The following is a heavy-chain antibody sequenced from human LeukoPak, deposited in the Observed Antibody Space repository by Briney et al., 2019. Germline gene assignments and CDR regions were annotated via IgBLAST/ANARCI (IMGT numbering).Heavy chain of an antibody. D-gene: IGHD6-13*01. CDR3: ARSNSSSWLLPYFDY. V-gene: IGHV5-51*01. J-gene: IGHJ4*02. Sequence: GESLKISCKGSGYSFTSYWIGWVRQMPGKGLEWVGIIYPGDSDTRYNTSFQGQVTTTDDKSIRPAYLQRSRLKASDTAMYYCARSNSSSWLLPYFDYWGQGTLVTVSS. CDR1: GYSFTSYW. CDR2: IYPGDSDT.